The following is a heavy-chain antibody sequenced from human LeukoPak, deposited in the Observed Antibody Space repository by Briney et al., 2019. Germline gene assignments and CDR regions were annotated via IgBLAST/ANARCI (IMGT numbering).Heavy chain of an antibody. CDR1: GYTFTSYY. Sequence: GASVKVSCKASGYTFTSYYMHWVRQAPGQGLEWMGIINPSGGSTSYAQKFQGRVTMTRDTSTSTVYMELSSLRSDDTAVYYCARSPYYDSSGYPGLFDYWGQGTLVTVSS. J-gene: IGHJ4*02. D-gene: IGHD3-22*01. CDR3: ARSPYYDSSGYPGLFDY. V-gene: IGHV1-46*01. CDR2: INPSGGST.